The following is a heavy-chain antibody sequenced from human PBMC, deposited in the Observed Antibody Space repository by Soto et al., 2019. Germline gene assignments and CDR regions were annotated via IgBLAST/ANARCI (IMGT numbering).Heavy chain of an antibody. Sequence: ASVKVSCKASGYTFRTYGINWVRQAPGQGLEWMGWISVYNGNTNYAQKLQDRVIMSTDTSTNTAYMELRSLRSDDTAVYYCARDRIAARPGWFDPWGQGTLVTVYS. J-gene: IGHJ5*02. CDR1: GYTFRTYG. D-gene: IGHD6-6*01. V-gene: IGHV1-18*01. CDR3: ARDRIAARPGWFDP. CDR2: ISVYNGNT.